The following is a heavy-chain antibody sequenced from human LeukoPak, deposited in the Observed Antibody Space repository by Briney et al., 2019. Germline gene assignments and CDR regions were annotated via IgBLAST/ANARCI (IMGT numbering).Heavy chain of an antibody. CDR3: ATVNH. Sequence: GGSLRLSCAGSRFTFSNYTMHWVRQAPGKGLEWVAVIWYDGSNKYYADSVKGRFTISRDNSKNTLYLQMNSLRAEDTAVYYCATVNHWGQGTLVTVSS. J-gene: IGHJ5*02. CDR2: IWYDGSNK. CDR1: RFTFSNYT. V-gene: IGHV3-33*08.